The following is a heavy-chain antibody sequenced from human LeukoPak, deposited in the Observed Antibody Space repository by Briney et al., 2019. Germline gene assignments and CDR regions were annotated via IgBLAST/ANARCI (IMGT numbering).Heavy chain of an antibody. J-gene: IGHJ4*02. CDR2: INQDGSEK. D-gene: IGHD5-12*01. CDR3: ARLGYSGYSDLAY. V-gene: IGHV3-7*01. CDR1: GFTFTTYW. Sequence: PGGSLRLSCAASGFTFTTYWMSWVSQAPGKGLEWVANINQDGSEKKYVDSVRGRFTISRDNAKNSLYLQMNSLRAGDTAVYYCARLGYSGYSDLAYWGQGTLVTVSS.